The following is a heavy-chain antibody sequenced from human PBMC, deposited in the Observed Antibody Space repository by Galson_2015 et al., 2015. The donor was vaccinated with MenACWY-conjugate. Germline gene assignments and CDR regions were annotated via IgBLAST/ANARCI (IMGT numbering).Heavy chain of an antibody. D-gene: IGHD3-22*01. CDR2: ISAYNGNT. J-gene: IGHJ4*02. Sequence: SVKVSCKASGYTFTSYAMHWVRQAPGQGLEWMGWISAYNGNTNYAQKLQGRVTMTTDTSTSTAYMELRSLRSDDTAVYYCAREPRGSGYRDYWGQGTLVTVSS. V-gene: IGHV1-18*01. CDR1: GYTFTSYA. CDR3: AREPRGSGYRDY.